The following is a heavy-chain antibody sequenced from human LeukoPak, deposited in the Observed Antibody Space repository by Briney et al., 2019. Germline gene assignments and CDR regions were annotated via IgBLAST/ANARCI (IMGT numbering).Heavy chain of an antibody. CDR1: GGSISSSSYY. D-gene: IGHD4-17*01. V-gene: IGHV4-39*01. Sequence: RPSETLSLTCTVSGGSISSSSYYWGWIRQPPGEGLEWIGRIYYSGSTYYNRSLKSRVTISVDTSKNQFSLKLSSVTAADTAVYYCARRGGDYEGTCWFDPWGQGTLVTVSS. J-gene: IGHJ5*02. CDR3: ARRGGDYEGTCWFDP. CDR2: IYYSGST.